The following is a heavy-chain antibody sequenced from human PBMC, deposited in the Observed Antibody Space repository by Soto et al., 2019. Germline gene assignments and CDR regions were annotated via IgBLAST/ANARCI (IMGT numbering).Heavy chain of an antibody. J-gene: IGHJ6*03. Sequence: GGSLRLSCAASGFTFSSYAMSWVRQAPGKGLEWVSAISGSGGSTYYADSVKGRFTISRDNSKNTLYLQMNSLRAEDTAVYYCAKEGAVTMVRGVPGLGNYMDVWGKGTTVTVSS. D-gene: IGHD3-10*01. V-gene: IGHV3-23*01. CDR1: GFTFSSYA. CDR2: ISGSGGST. CDR3: AKEGAVTMVRGVPGLGNYMDV.